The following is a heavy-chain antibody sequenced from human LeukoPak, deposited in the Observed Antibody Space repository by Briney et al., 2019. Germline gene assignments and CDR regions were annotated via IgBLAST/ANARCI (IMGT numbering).Heavy chain of an antibody. V-gene: IGHV1-8*01. CDR3: AVGYCSGGSCYAPGYFQH. Sequence: ASVKVSCKASGYTFTSYDINWVRQATGQGLEWMGWMNPNSGNTGYAQKFQGRVTMTRDTSISTAYMELSRLRSDDTAVYYCAVGYCSGGSCYAPGYFQHWGQGTLVTVSS. J-gene: IGHJ1*01. CDR1: GYTFTSYD. CDR2: MNPNSGNT. D-gene: IGHD2-15*01.